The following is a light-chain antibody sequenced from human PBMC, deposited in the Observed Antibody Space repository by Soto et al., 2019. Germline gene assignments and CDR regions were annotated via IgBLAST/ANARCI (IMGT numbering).Light chain of an antibody. J-gene: IGLJ1*01. CDR3: SSYAGYNNFV. Sequence: SALPQPPSASGTPGQRVTISCSGSSSNIGGNTVNWYQLLPGTAPRLLIYSNNRRPSGVPDRLSGSRSGTSASLAISGLQSEDEADYYRSSYAGYNNFVFGTGTKVTVL. CDR1: SSNIGGNT. V-gene: IGLV1-44*01. CDR2: SNN.